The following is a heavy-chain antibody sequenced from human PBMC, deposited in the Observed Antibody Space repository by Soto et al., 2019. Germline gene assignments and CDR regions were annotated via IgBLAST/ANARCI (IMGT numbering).Heavy chain of an antibody. CDR3: ATGPSERGYSSSWGFDY. D-gene: IGHD6-13*01. CDR1: GYTLTELS. CDR2: FDPEDGET. J-gene: IGHJ4*02. V-gene: IGHV1-24*01. Sequence: QVQLVQSGAEVKKPGASVKVSCKVSGYTLTELSMHWVRQAPGKGLEWMGGFDPEDGETIYAQKFQGRVTMTEDTSTDTAYMELSSLRSEDTAVYFFATGPSERGYSSSWGFDYWGQGTLVTVSS.